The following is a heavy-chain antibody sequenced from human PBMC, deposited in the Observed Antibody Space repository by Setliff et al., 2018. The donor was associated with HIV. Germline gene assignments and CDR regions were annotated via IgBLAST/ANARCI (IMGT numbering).Heavy chain of an antibody. CDR3: ARVAKGAYGGNFDS. CDR2: IYPSGST. J-gene: IGHJ4*02. D-gene: IGHD4-17*01. CDR1: GGSISGYY. Sequence: PSETLSLTCTVSGGSISGYYWSWIRQPAGKGLEWIGRIYPSGSTSYNPSLQSRVVMSVDTSKNQFSLRLISVTAADTAVYFCARVAKGAYGGNFDSWGQGTLVTVSS. V-gene: IGHV4-4*07.